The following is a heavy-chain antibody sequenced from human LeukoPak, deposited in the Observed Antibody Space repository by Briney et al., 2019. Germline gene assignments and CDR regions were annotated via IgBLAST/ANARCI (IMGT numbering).Heavy chain of an antibody. CDR3: ARDRDYYGSGSYQWDY. V-gene: IGHV3-30-3*01. CDR2: DGSNK. D-gene: IGHD3-10*01. J-gene: IGHJ4*02. Sequence: DGSNKNYADSVKGRFTISRDNSKNTLYLQMNSLSAEDTAVYYCARDRDYYGSGSYQWDYWGQGTLVTVSS.